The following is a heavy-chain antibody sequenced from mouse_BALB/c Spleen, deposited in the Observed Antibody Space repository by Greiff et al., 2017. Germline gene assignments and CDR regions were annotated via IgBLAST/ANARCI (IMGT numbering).Heavy chain of an antibody. Sequence: VQLQQPGAELVKPGASVKLSCKASGYTFTSYYMYWVKQRPGQGLEWIGGINPSNGGTNFNEKFKSKATLTVDKSSSTAYMQLSSLTSEDSAVYYCTRGDYRYDGTGKAMDYWGQGTSVTVSS. CDR3: TRGDYRYDGTGKAMDY. D-gene: IGHD2-14*01. CDR1: GYTFTSYY. CDR2: INPSNGGT. V-gene: IGHV1S81*02. J-gene: IGHJ4*01.